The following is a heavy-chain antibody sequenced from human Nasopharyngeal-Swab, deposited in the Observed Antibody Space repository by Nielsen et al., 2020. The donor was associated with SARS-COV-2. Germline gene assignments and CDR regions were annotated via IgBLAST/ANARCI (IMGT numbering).Heavy chain of an antibody. J-gene: IGHJ4*02. D-gene: IGHD4-23*01. CDR3: ARGSVHDYGGSDFDY. CDR2: IYYSGST. CDR1: GGSISSYY. Sequence: SETLSLTCTVSGGSISSYYWSWLRQPPGKGLEWIGYIYYSGSTNYNPSLKSRVTISVDTSKNQFSLKLSSVTAADTAVYYCARGSVHDYGGSDFDYWGQGTLVTVSS. V-gene: IGHV4-59*01.